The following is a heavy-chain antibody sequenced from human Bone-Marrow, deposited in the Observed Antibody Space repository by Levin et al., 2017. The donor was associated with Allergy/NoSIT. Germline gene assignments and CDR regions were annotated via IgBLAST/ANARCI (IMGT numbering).Heavy chain of an antibody. CDR2: ISVSGSVI. CDR1: GFPFSDYY. J-gene: IGHJ5*01. D-gene: IGHD6-13*01. V-gene: IGHV3-11*01. CDR3: ARKAAAAGTYNWFDF. Sequence: SGGSLRLSCAASGFPFSDYYMSWIRQAPGKGLEWLSYISVSGSVIDYADSVKGRFTISRDNAKNSVYLQLDSLRVEDTAIYFCARKAAAAGTYNWFDFWGQGTQVTVSP.